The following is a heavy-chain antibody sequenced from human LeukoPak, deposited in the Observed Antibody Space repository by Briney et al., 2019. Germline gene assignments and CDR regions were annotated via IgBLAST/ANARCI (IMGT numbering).Heavy chain of an antibody. CDR2: INHSGST. D-gene: IGHD1-26*01. CDR3: ARYKGIVGATTNNWFDP. CDR1: GGSFSGYY. V-gene: IGHV4-34*01. J-gene: IGHJ5*02. Sequence: SETLSLTCAVYGGSFSGYYWSWIRQPPGKGLEWIGEINHSGSTNYNPSLKSRVTISLDTSKNQFSLKLSSLSAADTAVYYCARYKGIVGATTNNWFDPWGQGTLVTVSS.